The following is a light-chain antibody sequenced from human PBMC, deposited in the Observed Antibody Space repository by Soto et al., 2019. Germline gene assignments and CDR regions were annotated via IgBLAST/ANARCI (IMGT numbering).Light chain of an antibody. Sequence: DIQMTQYPSTLSASVGERVTISCRASQSVNHWLAWYQRKPGKAPKLLIHDASTLESGIPSRFSGSGSGTEFTLTISSLQPDDFATYFCQEYNNYPWTFGQGTKVDIK. V-gene: IGKV1-5*01. CDR1: QSVNHW. CDR3: QEYNNYPWT. CDR2: DAS. J-gene: IGKJ1*01.